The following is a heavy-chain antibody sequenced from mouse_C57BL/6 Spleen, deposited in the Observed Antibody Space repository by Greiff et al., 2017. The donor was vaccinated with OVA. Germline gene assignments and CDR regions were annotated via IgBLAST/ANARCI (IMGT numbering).Heavy chain of an antibody. J-gene: IGHJ1*03. CDR3: TRGDGYYGYFDV. CDR2: ISSGGGYI. D-gene: IGHD2-3*01. V-gene: IGHV5-9-1*02. CDR1: GFTFSSYA. Sequence: EVQRVESGEGLVKPGGSLKLSCAASGFTFSSYAMSWVRQTPEKRLEWVAYISSGGGYIYYADTVKGRFTISRDNARNTLYLQMSSLKSEDTAMYYSTRGDGYYGYFDVWGTGTTVTVSS.